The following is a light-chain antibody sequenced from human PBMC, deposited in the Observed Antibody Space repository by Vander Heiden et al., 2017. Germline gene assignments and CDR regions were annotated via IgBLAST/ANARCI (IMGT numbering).Light chain of an antibody. CDR3: SSYAGSNTVL. Sequence: SAPPHPPSASGSPGQSVTISCTGTSSDVGGYNYVSWYQQHPGKAPKLLIYEVSKRPSGVPDRFSGSKSGNTASLTVPGLQADDESEYHCSSYAGSNTVLFGGGTKLTVL. J-gene: IGLJ2*01. V-gene: IGLV2-8*01. CDR2: EVS. CDR1: SSDVGGYNY.